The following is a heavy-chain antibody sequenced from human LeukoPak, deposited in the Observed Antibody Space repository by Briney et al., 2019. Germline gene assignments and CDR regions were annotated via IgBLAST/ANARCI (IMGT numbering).Heavy chain of an antibody. Sequence: SETLSLTCTVSGYSISSGYYWGWIRQPPGKGLEWIGSIYSSGSTYYNPSLKSRVIIIIDTPKNHFSLTLSSVTAADTAVYYCARGPRFGELLRHWFDPWGQGTLVTVSS. CDR1: GYSISSGYY. CDR3: ARGPRFGELLRHWFDP. D-gene: IGHD3-10*01. J-gene: IGHJ5*02. CDR2: IYSSGST. V-gene: IGHV4-38-2*02.